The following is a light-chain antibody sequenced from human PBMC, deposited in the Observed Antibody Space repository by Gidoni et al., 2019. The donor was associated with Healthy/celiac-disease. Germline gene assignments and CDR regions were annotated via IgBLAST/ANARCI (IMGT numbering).Light chain of an antibody. CDR2: GNS. J-gene: IGLJ2*01. Sequence: QSVLTQPPSVSGAPGQRVTISCTGSSSNIGAGYDVHWYQQLPGTAPKLLIYGNSNRPSGVPDRFSGSKSGTSASLAITGLQAEDEADYYCQSYDSSPWGYVVFGGGTKLTVL. CDR3: QSYDSSPWGYVV. CDR1: SSNIGAGYD. V-gene: IGLV1-40*01.